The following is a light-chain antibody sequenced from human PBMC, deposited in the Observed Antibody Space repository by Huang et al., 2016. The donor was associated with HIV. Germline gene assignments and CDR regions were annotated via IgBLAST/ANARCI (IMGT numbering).Light chain of an antibody. CDR2: AAS. CDR3: QQYSSNLRYT. CDR1: QNIRTY. Sequence: DIPMTQSPSSLSASVGDRVTITCRASQNIRTYLNWYQQRPGKGPNLLIYAASTLQSGVPSRFSCNGSGTDFTLTISGLQPEDSATYYCQQYSSNLRYTFGQGTKLEIK. V-gene: IGKV1-39*01. J-gene: IGKJ2*01.